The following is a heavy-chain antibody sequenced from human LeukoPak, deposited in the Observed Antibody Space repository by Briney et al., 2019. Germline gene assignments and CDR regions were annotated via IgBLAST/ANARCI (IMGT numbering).Heavy chain of an antibody. J-gene: IGHJ6*03. D-gene: IGHD2-8*02. Sequence: GGSLRLSCAASGFTFSSYAMTWVRQAPGKGLEWVSTVSGSAGRTDYADSVKGRFTISRDNLKNTLYLQMNGLRAEDTAVYYCAKNRGHCVDGVCHNYYYMDVWGRGTTVAVSS. CDR3: AKNRGHCVDGVCHNYYYMDV. V-gene: IGHV3-23*01. CDR1: GFTFSSYA. CDR2: VSGSAGRT.